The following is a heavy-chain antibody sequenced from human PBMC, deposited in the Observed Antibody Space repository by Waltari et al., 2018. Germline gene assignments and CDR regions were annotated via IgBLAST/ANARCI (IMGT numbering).Heavy chain of an antibody. Sequence: QVRLQQWGAGLLKPSETLSLTCAVYGGSFSGYYWSLIRQPPGKGLEWIGEINHSGSTNYNPSLKSRVTISVDTSKNQFSLKLSSVTAADTAVYYCARGVETFDYWGQGTLVTVSS. J-gene: IGHJ4*02. V-gene: IGHV4-34*01. CDR2: INHSGST. CDR1: GGSFSGYY. D-gene: IGHD1-26*01. CDR3: ARGVETFDY.